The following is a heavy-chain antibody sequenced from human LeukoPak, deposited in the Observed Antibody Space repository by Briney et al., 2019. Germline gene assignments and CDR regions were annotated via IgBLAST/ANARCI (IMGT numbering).Heavy chain of an antibody. Sequence: PGGSLRLSCAVSGFSVSAHYMSWVRQAPGKGLEWVSAISGSGGSTYYADSVKGRFTISRDNSKNTLYLQMNSLRAEDTAVYYCANLRGPYSGYDRYFDYWGQGTLVTVSS. J-gene: IGHJ4*02. V-gene: IGHV3-23*01. CDR1: GFSVSAHY. D-gene: IGHD5-12*01. CDR2: ISGSGGST. CDR3: ANLRGPYSGYDRYFDY.